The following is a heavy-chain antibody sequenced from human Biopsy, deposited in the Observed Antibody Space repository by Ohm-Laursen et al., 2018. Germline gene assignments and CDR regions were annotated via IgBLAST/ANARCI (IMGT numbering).Heavy chain of an antibody. CDR2: INPHSGTT. D-gene: IGHD2-15*01. CDR3: AKGQDLRGGAEYFQH. CDR1: GYTFTGQY. Sequence: ASSVKVSCKASGYTFTGQYLHWVRQVPGQGLEWKGWINPHSGTTKFAQDFQGRVTMTRDTSITTAYMELRRLRSDDTAVYYCAKGQDLRGGAEYFQHWGQGALVTVSS. J-gene: IGHJ1*01. V-gene: IGHV1-2*02.